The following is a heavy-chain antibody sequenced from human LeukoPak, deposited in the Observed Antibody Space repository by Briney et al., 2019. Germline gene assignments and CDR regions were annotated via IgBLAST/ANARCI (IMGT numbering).Heavy chain of an antibody. V-gene: IGHV1-46*01. CDR3: ARAQMVRGVTYYYYCGMDV. Sequence: ASVKVSCKASGYTFTSYYMHWVRQAPGQGLEWMGIINPSGGSTSYAQKFQGRVTMTRDTSTSTVYMELSSLRSEDTAVYYCARAQMVRGVTYYYYCGMDVWGQGTTVTVSS. D-gene: IGHD3-10*01. J-gene: IGHJ6*02. CDR1: GYTFTSYY. CDR2: INPSGGST.